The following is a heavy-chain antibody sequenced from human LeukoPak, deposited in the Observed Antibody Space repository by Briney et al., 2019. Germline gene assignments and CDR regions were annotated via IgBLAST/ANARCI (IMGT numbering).Heavy chain of an antibody. CDR1: GYSFTSYW. CDR3: ASPTTVTTIAFDI. CDR2: IYPGDSDT. V-gene: IGHV5-51*01. J-gene: IGHJ3*02. D-gene: IGHD4-17*01. Sequence: GESLKISCKGSGYSFTSYWIGWVRQMPGKGLEWMGIIYPGDSDTRYSPSFQGQVTISADKSISTAYLQWISLKASDTAMYYCASPTTVTTIAFDIWGQGTMVTVSS.